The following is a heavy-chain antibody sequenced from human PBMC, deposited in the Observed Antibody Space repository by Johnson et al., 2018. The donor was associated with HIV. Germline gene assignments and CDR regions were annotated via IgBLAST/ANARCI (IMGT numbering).Heavy chain of an antibody. CDR3: ARVLWFGELFSRAFDI. V-gene: IGHV3-66*01. CDR1: GFTVSSNY. J-gene: IGHJ3*02. Sequence: VQLVESGGGVVQPGGSLRLSCAASGFTVSSNYMSWVRQAPGKGLEWVSVIYSGGSTYYADSLKGRFTISRDNSKNTLYPQMNSLRAEDTAVYYCARVLWFGELFSRAFDIWGQGTMVTVSS. D-gene: IGHD3-10*01. CDR2: IYSGGST.